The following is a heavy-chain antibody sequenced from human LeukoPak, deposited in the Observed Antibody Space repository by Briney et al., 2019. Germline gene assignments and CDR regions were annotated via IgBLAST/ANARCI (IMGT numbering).Heavy chain of an antibody. J-gene: IGHJ6*03. CDR1: GFTFSSYG. CDR3: AKEGYSRGYYSYYYMDV. Sequence: GSLRLSCAASGFTFSSYGMHWVRQAPGKGLDWVAFIHHDGSNKYYADSVKGRFTISRDNSKNTLYVQMNSLRAEDTAVYYCAKEGYSRGYYSYYYMDVWGKGTTVTVSS. D-gene: IGHD6-13*01. CDR2: IHHDGSNK. V-gene: IGHV3-30*02.